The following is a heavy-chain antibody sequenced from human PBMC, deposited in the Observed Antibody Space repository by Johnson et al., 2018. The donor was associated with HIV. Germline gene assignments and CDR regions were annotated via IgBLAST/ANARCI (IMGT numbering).Heavy chain of an antibody. D-gene: IGHD3-16*01. V-gene: IGHV3-9*01. CDR3: TRWGSTVALDI. Sequence: VQLVESGGGLVQPGRSLRLSCAASGFTFDDYAMHWVRQAPGKGLEWVSGISWNSGPKGYADSVKGRFTISRDNAKNSLYLQMNSIKTEDTAVYYCTRWGSTVALDIWGQGTMVTVSS. J-gene: IGHJ3*02. CDR1: GFTFDDYA. CDR2: ISWNSGPK.